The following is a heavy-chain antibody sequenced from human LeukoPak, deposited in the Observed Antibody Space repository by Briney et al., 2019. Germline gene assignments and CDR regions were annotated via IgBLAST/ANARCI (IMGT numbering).Heavy chain of an antibody. J-gene: IGHJ4*02. CDR3: AKDLKAYSGYDTYFDY. V-gene: IGHV3-23*01. Sequence: GGSLRLSCAASGFTFSSYAMSWVRQAPGKGLEWVSAISGSGGSTYYADSVKGRFTISRDNSKNTLYLQINSPRDEDKAVYYCAKDLKAYSGYDTYFDYWGQGTLVTVSS. D-gene: IGHD5-12*01. CDR2: ISGSGGST. CDR1: GFTFSSYA.